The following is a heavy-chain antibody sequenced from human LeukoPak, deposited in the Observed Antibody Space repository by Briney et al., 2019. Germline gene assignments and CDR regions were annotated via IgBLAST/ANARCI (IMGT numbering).Heavy chain of an antibody. V-gene: IGHV4-38-2*02. D-gene: IGHD6-19*01. CDR2: MSHSGST. CDR1: GYSISRAYY. J-gene: IGHJ4*02. Sequence: SETLSLTCTVSGYSISRAYYWGWIRQPPGKGLEWIGAMSHSGSTFYNPSLKSRVTMSVDASKNQFSLKLSSVTAADTAVYYCARSGIAVAGPLFDYWGQGTLVTVSS. CDR3: ARSGIAVAGPLFDY.